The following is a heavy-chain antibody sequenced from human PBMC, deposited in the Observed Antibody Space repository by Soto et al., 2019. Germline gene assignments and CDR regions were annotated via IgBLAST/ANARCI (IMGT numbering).Heavy chain of an antibody. CDR2: IKGSVDGATT. J-gene: IGHJ3*01. V-gene: IGHV3-15*01. CDR1: GIHFNEDW. CDR3: VKEKYYDTTGTDQGVFHV. Sequence: SLRLSYAAPGIHFNEDWISRVRQAPGKGLEGVGRIKGSVDGATTDSAPPVNGRLTILRDDSTKPVLLQMKSLKAEDSGMYFFVKEKYYDTTGTDQGVFHVWGRGTMVTVSS. D-gene: IGHD3-22*01.